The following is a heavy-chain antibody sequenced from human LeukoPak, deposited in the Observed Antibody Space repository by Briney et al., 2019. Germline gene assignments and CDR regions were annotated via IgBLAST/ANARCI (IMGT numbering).Heavy chain of an antibody. Sequence: GGSLRLSCAASGFTFSSYATSWVRQAPGKGLEWVSAISGSGGSTYYADSVKGRFTISRDNSKNTLYLQMNSLRAEDTAVYYCAKGGLVINDAFDIWGQGTMVTVSS. D-gene: IGHD3-22*01. CDR1: GFTFSSYA. J-gene: IGHJ3*02. CDR2: ISGSGGST. CDR3: AKGGLVINDAFDI. V-gene: IGHV3-23*01.